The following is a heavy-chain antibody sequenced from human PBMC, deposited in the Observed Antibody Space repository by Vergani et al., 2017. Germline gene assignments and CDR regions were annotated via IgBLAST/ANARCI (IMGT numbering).Heavy chain of an antibody. CDR1: GGSFSGYY. J-gene: IGHJ6*02. CDR3: ARGIQEGQQLVHGGDYGMDV. Sequence: QVQLQQWGAGLLKPSETLSLTCAVSGGSFSGYYWSGIRQPPGKGLEWIGEINHSGSTNYNPSLKSRVTISVDTSKNQFSLKLSSVTAADTAVYYCARGIQEGQQLVHGGDYGMDVWGQGTTVTVSS. V-gene: IGHV4-34*01. D-gene: IGHD6-13*01. CDR2: INHSGST.